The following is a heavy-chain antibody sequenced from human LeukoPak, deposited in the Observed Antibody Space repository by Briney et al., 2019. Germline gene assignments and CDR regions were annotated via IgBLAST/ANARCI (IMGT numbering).Heavy chain of an antibody. D-gene: IGHD1-26*01. J-gene: IGHJ4*02. CDR1: GGTFSSYA. V-gene: IGHV1-69*13. CDR2: IIPIFGTA. CDR3: ARGLVGATPFFDY. Sequence: ASVKVSCKASGGTFSSYAISWVRQAPGQGLEWMGGIIPIFGTANYAQKFQGRVTITADESTSTAYMELSSLRSEDTAVYYCARGLVGATPFFDYWGQGTLVTVSS.